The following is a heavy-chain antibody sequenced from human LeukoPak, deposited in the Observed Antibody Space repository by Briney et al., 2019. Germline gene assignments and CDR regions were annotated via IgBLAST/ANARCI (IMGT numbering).Heavy chain of an antibody. V-gene: IGHV3-21*01. CDR1: GFTFSSYS. Sequence: GGSLRLSCAASGFTFSSYSMNWVRQAPGKGLEWVSSISSRSSYIYYADSVKGRFTISRDNAKKSLYLQMNSLRAEDTAVYYCARLEQPLVYDFWTSPEVIDYWGQGTLVTVSS. CDR3: ARLEQPLVYDFWTSPEVIDY. D-gene: IGHD3-3*01. CDR2: ISSRSSYI. J-gene: IGHJ4*02.